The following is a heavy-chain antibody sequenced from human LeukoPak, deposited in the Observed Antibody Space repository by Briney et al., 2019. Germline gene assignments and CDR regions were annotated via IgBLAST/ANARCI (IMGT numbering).Heavy chain of an antibody. D-gene: IGHD3-3*01. CDR2: MRYDGSNK. CDR1: GFTFSSYG. V-gene: IGHV3-30*02. J-gene: IGHJ5*02. CDR3: AKPAWSGANWFDP. Sequence: GGSLRLSCAASGFTFSSYGMHWVRRAPGKGLEWVAFMRYDGSNKYYADSVKGRFTISRDNSKNTLYLQMNSLRAEDTAVYYCAKPAWSGANWFDPWGQGTLVTVSS.